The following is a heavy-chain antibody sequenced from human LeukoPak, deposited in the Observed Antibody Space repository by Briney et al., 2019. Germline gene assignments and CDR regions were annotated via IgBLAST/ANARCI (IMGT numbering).Heavy chain of an antibody. V-gene: IGHV1-69*01. Sequence: SVKVSCKASGGTFSSYAISWVRQAPGRGLEWMGGIIPIFGTANYAQKFQGRVTITADESTSTAYMELSSLRSEDTAVYYCARDSGYYYGSGGYYYGMDVWGKGTTVTVSS. D-gene: IGHD3-10*01. J-gene: IGHJ6*04. CDR1: GGTFSSYA. CDR3: ARDSGYYYGSGGYYYGMDV. CDR2: IIPIFGTA.